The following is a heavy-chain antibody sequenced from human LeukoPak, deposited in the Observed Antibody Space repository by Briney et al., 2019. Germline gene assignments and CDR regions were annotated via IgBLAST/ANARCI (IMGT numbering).Heavy chain of an antibody. Sequence: PGGSLRLSCAVSGVTVSNNYMAWVRQAPGKGLEWVSYISSSGSTIYYADSVKGRFTISRDNAKNSLYLQMNSLRAEDTAVYYCARDHGQLWLTGSWFDPWGQGTLVTVSS. CDR1: GVTVSNNY. D-gene: IGHD5-18*01. CDR3: ARDHGQLWLTGSWFDP. CDR2: ISSSGSTI. J-gene: IGHJ5*02. V-gene: IGHV3-11*01.